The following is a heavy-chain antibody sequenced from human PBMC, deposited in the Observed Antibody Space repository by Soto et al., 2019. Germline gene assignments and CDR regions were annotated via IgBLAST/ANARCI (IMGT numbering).Heavy chain of an antibody. J-gene: IGHJ6*04. CDR2: ISSDGFST. V-gene: IGHV3-74*01. Sequence: GGSLRLSCAASGFTFSTYWMHWVRQVPGKGLVWVSRISSDGFSTIYADSVKGWFTISRDNADNTLYLQMNSLRAEDTAVYYCARDRFESWWTMDVWGKGTTVTVSS. D-gene: IGHD2-15*01. CDR1: GFTFSTYW. CDR3: ARDRFESWWTMDV.